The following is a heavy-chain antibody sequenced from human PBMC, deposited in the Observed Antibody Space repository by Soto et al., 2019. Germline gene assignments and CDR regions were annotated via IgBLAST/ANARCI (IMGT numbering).Heavy chain of an antibody. Sequence: KTVSLTCTVSGCSICISNYYWGWMRQPPGKGLEWIGSIYYSGSTYYNPSLKSRVTISVDTSKNQFSLKLSSVTAADTAVYYCATQEVGASYVYTIDPWGQGTMVPVSS. D-gene: IGHD1-26*01. V-gene: IGHV4-39*01. CDR3: ATQEVGASYVYTIDP. J-gene: IGHJ5*02. CDR2: IYYSGST. CDR1: GCSICISNYY.